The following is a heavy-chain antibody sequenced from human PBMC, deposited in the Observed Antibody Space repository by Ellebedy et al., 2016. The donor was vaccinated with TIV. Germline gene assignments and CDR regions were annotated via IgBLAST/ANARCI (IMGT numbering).Heavy chain of an antibody. J-gene: IGHJ4*02. CDR1: GYTFTSYG. V-gene: IGHV1-18*01. Sequence: AASVKVSCKAPGYTFTSYGISWVRQAPGQGLEWVGWISAYNGNTNYAQKVQGRLTMTTDTFTSTAYMELRGLSSDDTAVYYCARDLVGVTYGDYWGQGTLVTVSS. CDR2: ISAYNGNT. CDR3: ARDLVGVTYGDY. D-gene: IGHD1-26*01.